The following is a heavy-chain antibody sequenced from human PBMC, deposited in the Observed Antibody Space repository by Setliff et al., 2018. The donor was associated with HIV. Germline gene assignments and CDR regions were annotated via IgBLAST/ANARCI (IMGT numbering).Heavy chain of an antibody. CDR3: ARAPTVVTLLDY. D-gene: IGHD4-17*01. CDR2: IYYSWTT. V-gene: IGHV4-39*01. Sequence: LSLPCTVSGGSISSTSYYWGWIRQSPGKGLEWIGSIYYSWTTYYNPSLKSRATVSVDTSKNQFSLILTSVTVADTAVYYCARAPTVVTLLDYWAREPWSPSPQ. CDR1: GGSISSTSYY. J-gene: IGHJ4*02.